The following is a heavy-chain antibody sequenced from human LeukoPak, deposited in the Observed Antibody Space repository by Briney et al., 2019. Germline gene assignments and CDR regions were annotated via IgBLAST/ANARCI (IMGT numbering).Heavy chain of an antibody. CDR3: AREVVRGVIPLYYYYYMDV. D-gene: IGHD3-10*01. Sequence: PSETLSLTCAVYGGSFSGYYWSWIRQPPGKGLEWIGEINHSGSTNYNPSLKSRVTISVDTSKNQFSLKLSSVTAADTAVYYCAREVVRGVIPLYYYYYMDVWGKGTTVTVSS. CDR1: GGSFSGYY. V-gene: IGHV4-34*01. CDR2: INHSGST. J-gene: IGHJ6*03.